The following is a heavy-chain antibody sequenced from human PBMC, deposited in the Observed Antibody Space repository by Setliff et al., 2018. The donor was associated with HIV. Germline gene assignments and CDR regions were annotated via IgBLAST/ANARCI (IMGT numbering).Heavy chain of an antibody. CDR3: ARGKGVGGVIITGGLDV. Sequence: ASVKVSCKASATFANVDIHWLRRATGQGLEWMGWMNPNSGVSGYGQKFQGRVTMTRDTSISTAYMELSSLTSEDTAVYYCARGKGVGGVIITGGLDVWGEGTTVTVSS. V-gene: IGHV1-8*01. J-gene: IGHJ6*04. CDR2: MNPNSGVS. D-gene: IGHD3-10*01. CDR1: ATFANVD.